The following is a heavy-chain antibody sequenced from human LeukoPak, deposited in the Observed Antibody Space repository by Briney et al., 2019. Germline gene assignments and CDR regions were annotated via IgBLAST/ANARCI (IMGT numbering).Heavy chain of an antibody. Sequence: PGGSLRPSCAASGFTFSVYWMGWVRQAPGKGLEWVANINQDGGDRNYVDSVKGRFTISRDNAKNSLYLQMNSLRAEDTAVYYCARDPHGGNSLGPWGQGTLVTVSS. V-gene: IGHV3-7*01. CDR1: GFTFSVYW. CDR2: INQDGGDR. D-gene: IGHD4-23*01. CDR3: ARDPHGGNSLGP. J-gene: IGHJ5*02.